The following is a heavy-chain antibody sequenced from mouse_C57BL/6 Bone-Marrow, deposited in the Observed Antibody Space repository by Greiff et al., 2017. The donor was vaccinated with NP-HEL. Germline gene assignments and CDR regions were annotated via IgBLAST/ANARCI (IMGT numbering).Heavy chain of an antibody. D-gene: IGHD2-3*01. V-gene: IGHV3-2*02. J-gene: IGHJ4*01. Sequence: DVKLQESGPGLVKPSQSLSLTCTVTGSSITSDYAWNWIRHFPGNKLEWMGYINYRGSTTYNPSLKSRISITRDTFKNQFFLHLISVTTEDTATYYCARYDGYYKNYALDYWGQGTSVTVSS. CDR1: GSSITSDYA. CDR2: INYRGST. CDR3: ARYDGYYKNYALDY.